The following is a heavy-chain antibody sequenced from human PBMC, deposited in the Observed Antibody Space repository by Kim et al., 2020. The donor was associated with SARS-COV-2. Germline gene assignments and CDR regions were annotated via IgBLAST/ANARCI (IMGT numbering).Heavy chain of an antibody. CDR1: GFTFSSYG. Sequence: GGSLRLSCAASGFTFSSYGMHWVRQAPGKGLEWVAVISYDTTTKNYADSVKGRFTISRDNSRNTLFLQMDSLTTEDTAVYYCAKDYWGTTSCPEYWGQGTLVTVSS. J-gene: IGHJ4*02. D-gene: IGHD2-21*01. V-gene: IGHV3-30*18. CDR3: AKDYWGTTSCPEY. CDR2: ISYDTTTK.